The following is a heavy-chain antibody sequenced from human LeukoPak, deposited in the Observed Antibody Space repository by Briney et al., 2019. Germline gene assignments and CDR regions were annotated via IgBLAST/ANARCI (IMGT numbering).Heavy chain of an antibody. D-gene: IGHD2-2*01. CDR3: AMGSIVVVPAAKITSYYYYYMDV. Sequence: SETLSLTCTASGGSISSYYWSWIRQPPGKGLEWIGYIYHSGSTYYNPSLKSRVTISVDRSKNQFSLKLSSVTAADTAVYYCAMGSIVVVPAAKITSYYYYYMDVWGKGTTVTVSS. V-gene: IGHV4-59*04. CDR1: GGSISSYY. CDR2: IYHSGST. J-gene: IGHJ6*03.